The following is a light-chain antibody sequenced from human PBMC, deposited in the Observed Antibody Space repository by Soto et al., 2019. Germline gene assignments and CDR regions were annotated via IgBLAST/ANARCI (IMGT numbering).Light chain of an antibody. CDR2: DAS. J-gene: IGKJ1*01. CDR3: QQYISFPKT. V-gene: IGKV1-5*01. Sequence: DIQMTQSPPTLPAFVGDTVTITCRASQSVSSWLAWYQQKPGTAPNLLIYDASSLASGVPSRFSGSGSGTKITLTIRSLQPDDFATYYCQQYISFPKTFGQGTKV. CDR1: QSVSSW.